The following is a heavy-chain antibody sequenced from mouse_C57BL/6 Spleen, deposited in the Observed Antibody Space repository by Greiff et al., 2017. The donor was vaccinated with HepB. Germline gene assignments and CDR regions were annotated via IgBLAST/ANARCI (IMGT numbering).Heavy chain of an antibody. Sequence: VQLQQPGAELARPGASVKLSCKASGYTFTSYGISWVKQRPGQGLEWIGEIYPRSGNTYYNEKFKGKAPLTADKSSSTAYMELRSLTSEDSAVYFCARYGNSLYYAMDYWGQGTSVTVSS. CDR2: IYPRSGNT. CDR1: GYTFTSYG. D-gene: IGHD2-1*01. J-gene: IGHJ4*01. V-gene: IGHV1-81*01. CDR3: ARYGNSLYYAMDY.